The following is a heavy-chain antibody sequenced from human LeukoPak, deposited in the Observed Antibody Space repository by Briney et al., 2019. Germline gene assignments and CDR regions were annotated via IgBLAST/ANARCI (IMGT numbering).Heavy chain of an antibody. J-gene: IGHJ4*02. CDR1: GFTFTSYA. D-gene: IGHD5-12*01. V-gene: IGHV3-23*01. CDR3: AKDFFDTSGVNGLVDY. CDR2: ISATGGAT. Sequence: PGGSLRLSCAASGFTFTSYAMSWVRQAPGKGLEFVSAISATGGATYYADSVKGRFTVYRDKSKNTLYLQMDSLRGEDTAIYYCAKDFFDTSGVNGLVDYWGQGTLVTVSS.